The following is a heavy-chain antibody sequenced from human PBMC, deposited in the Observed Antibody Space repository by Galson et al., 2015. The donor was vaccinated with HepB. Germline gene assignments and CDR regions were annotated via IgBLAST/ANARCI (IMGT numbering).Heavy chain of an antibody. CDR3: AGPSSGFYYLGDNAFDI. V-gene: IGHV5-51*01. D-gene: IGHD3-22*01. Sequence: QSGAEVKKPGESLKISCKGSGYSFTSYWIGWVRQMPGKGLEWMGIVYPGDSDTRYSPSFQGQVTISADKSITTAYLQWSSLKASDTAMYYCAGPSSGFYYLGDNAFDIWGQGTMVTVSS. CDR1: GYSFTSYW. CDR2: VYPGDSDT. J-gene: IGHJ3*02.